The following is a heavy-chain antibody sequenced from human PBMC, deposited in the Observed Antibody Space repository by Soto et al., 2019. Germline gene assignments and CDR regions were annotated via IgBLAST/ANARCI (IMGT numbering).Heavy chain of an antibody. CDR3: ARARRFLEWLRSHMDV. D-gene: IGHD3-3*01. V-gene: IGHV1-46*01. CDR1: GYTFTSYY. J-gene: IGHJ6*02. CDR2: INPSGGST. Sequence: ASVKVSCKASGYTFTSYYMHWVRQAPGQGLEWMGIINPSGGSTSYAQKFQGRVTMTRDTSTSTVYMELSSLRSEDTAVYYCARARRFLEWLRSHMDVWGQGNTVTVYS.